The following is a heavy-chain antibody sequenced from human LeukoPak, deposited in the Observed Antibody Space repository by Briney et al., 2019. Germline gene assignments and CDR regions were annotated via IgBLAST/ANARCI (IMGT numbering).Heavy chain of an antibody. CDR3: ARRLTQYDCFDP. CDR2: TYYRSTWYN. D-gene: IGHD2-2*01. CDR1: GDSASSNSVT. Sequence: SQTLSLTCAISGDSASSNSVTWNWVRQSPSRGLEWLGRTYYRSTWYNDYAVSVRGRITVNPDTSKNQFSLHLNSVTPEDTAVYYCARRLTQYDCFDPWGQGILVTVSS. J-gene: IGHJ5*02. V-gene: IGHV6-1*01.